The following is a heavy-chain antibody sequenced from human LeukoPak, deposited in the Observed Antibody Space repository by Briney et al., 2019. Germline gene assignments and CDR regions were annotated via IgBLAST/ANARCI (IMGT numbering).Heavy chain of an antibody. CDR2: ISAYNGNT. Sequence: ASVKVSCKASGYTFTSNGFSWVRQAPGQGLEWMGWISAYNGNTNYAQRLQGRVTMTTDRSTSTAYMELRSLRSDDTAVYYCAREDSSAYFFDYWGQGTLVTVSS. D-gene: IGHD3-22*01. J-gene: IGHJ4*02. CDR3: AREDSSAYFFDY. V-gene: IGHV1-18*01. CDR1: GYTFTSNG.